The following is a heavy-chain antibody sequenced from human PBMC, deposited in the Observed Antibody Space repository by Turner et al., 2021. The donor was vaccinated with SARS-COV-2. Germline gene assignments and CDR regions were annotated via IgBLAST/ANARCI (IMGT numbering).Heavy chain of an antibody. D-gene: IGHD5-12*01. Sequence: EVQLVESGGGLVQPGRSLRLSCAASGFTFDDYAMHWVRQAPGKGLEWVSGISWNSGSIGYADSVKGRFTISRDNAKNSLYLQMNSLRAEDTALYYCAKGSGYDYTSRFDYWGQGTLVTVSS. J-gene: IGHJ4*02. V-gene: IGHV3-9*01. CDR2: ISWNSGSI. CDR3: AKGSGYDYTSRFDY. CDR1: GFTFDDYA.